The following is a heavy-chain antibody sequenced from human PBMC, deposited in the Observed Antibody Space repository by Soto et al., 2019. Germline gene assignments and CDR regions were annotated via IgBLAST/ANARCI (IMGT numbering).Heavy chain of an antibody. Sequence: SQTLSLPCAITGDSVSSNSAGWSWVRQSPSRGLEWLGRTYYRSKWYYEYAVSVRGRITINPDTSKNQYSLQLNSVTPEDTAVYFCARGEQYSGRIFDYWGQRTLVTVSS. V-gene: IGHV6-1*01. J-gene: IGHJ4*01. CDR1: GDSVSSNSAG. CDR2: TYYRSKWYY. D-gene: IGHD1-26*01. CDR3: ARGEQYSGRIFDY.